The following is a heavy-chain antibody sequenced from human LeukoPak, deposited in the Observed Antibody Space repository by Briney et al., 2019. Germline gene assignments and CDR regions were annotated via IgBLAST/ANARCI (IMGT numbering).Heavy chain of an antibody. J-gene: IGHJ4*02. D-gene: IGHD2-2*02. CDR1: GFTFDDYA. Sequence: PGGSLRLSCAASGFTFDDYAMHWVRQAPGKGLEWVSLISGDGGSTYYADSVKGRFTISRDNSNNSLYLQMNSLRTEDPALYYCAKIFPVDCSSTSCYIPVWGQGTLVTVSS. CDR3: AKIFPVDCSSTSCYIPV. CDR2: ISGDGGST. V-gene: IGHV3-43*02.